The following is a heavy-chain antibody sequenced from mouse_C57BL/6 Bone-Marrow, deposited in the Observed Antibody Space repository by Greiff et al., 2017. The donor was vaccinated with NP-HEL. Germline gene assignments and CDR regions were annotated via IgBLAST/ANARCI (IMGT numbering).Heavy chain of an antibody. D-gene: IGHD2-2*01. Sequence: VQLQQSGPVLVKPGASVKMSCKASGYTFTDYYMNWVKQSPGKSLEWIGVINPYNGGTSYNQKFKGKATLTVDKSSSTAYMELNSLTSEDSAVYYCATTMVKDYFDYWGQGTTLTVSS. V-gene: IGHV1-19*01. CDR2: INPYNGGT. CDR1: GYTFTDYY. J-gene: IGHJ2*01. CDR3: ATTMVKDYFDY.